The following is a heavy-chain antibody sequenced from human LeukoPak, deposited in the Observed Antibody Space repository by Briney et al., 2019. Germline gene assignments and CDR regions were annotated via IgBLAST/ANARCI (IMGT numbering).Heavy chain of an antibody. CDR2: ISSSGSTI. J-gene: IGHJ4*02. D-gene: IGHD3-10*01. Sequence: PGGSLRLSCAASGFTFSSYEMNWVRQAPGKGLEWVSYISSSGSTIYYADSVKGRFTISRDNAKNSLYLQMNSLRAEDTAVYCCAREGVTKADYWGQGTLVTVSS. CDR3: AREGVTKADY. V-gene: IGHV3-48*03. CDR1: GFTFSSYE.